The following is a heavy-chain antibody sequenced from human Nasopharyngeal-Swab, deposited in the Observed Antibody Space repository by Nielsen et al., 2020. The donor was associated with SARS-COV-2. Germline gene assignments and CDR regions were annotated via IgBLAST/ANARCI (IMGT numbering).Heavy chain of an antibody. J-gene: IGHJ6*03. CDR3: AHRQRIAGRPGYYYYYMDV. D-gene: IGHD6-6*01. V-gene: IGHV2-5*02. CDR2: IYWDDDK. Sequence: WIRQPPGKALEWLALIYWDDDKRYSPSLKSRLTITKDTSNNQVVLTMTNMDPVDTATYYCAHRQRIAGRPGYYYYYMDVWGKGTTVTVSS.